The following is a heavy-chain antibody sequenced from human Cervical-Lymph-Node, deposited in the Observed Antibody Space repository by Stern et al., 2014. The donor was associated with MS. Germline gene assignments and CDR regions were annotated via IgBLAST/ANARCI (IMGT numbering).Heavy chain of an antibody. Sequence: VQLVESGGGVVQPGMSLRLSCAASGFSFSTSGMHWVRQAPGKGLDWVAVISSDGSNKCYGDSVRGRFTISRDNSMNTVYLQMDSLRSEDTAVYYCANAAALSCRSPSCYKAFEYWGQGILVTVSS. J-gene: IGHJ4*02. D-gene: IGHD2-2*02. CDR2: ISSDGSNK. CDR1: GFSFSTSG. V-gene: IGHV3-30*18. CDR3: ANAAALSCRSPSCYKAFEY.